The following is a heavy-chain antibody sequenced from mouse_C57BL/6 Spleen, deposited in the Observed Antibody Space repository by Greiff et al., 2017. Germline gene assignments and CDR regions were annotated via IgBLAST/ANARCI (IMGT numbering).Heavy chain of an antibody. D-gene: IGHD2-3*01. CDR3: ARGDGQGSV. Sequence: PIQGLEWIGNIDPSDSETHYNQKVKDKATLTVDKSSSTAYMQLSSLTSEDSAVYYCARGDGQGSVWGTGTTVTVSS. CDR2: IDPSDSET. V-gene: IGHV1-52*01. J-gene: IGHJ1*03.